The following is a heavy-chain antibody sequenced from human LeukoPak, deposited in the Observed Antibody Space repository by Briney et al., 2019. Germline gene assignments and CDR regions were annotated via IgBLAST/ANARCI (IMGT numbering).Heavy chain of an antibody. V-gene: IGHV1-18*01. CDR1: GYTFTSYG. CDR2: ISAYNGNT. J-gene: IGHJ6*02. Sequence: ASVKVSCKASGYTFTSYGISWVRQAPGQGLEWMGWISAYNGNTNYAQKLQGRVTMTTDTSTSTAYMELRSLRSDDTAVYYCAREIGWFGEGDYYYGMDVWGQGTTVTVSS. CDR3: AREIGWFGEGDYYYGMDV. D-gene: IGHD3-10*01.